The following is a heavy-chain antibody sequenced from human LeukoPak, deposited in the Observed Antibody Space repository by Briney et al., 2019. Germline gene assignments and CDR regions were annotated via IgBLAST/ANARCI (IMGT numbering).Heavy chain of an antibody. D-gene: IGHD3-3*01. J-gene: IGHJ3*02. CDR2: IYHSGST. V-gene: IGHV4-30-2*01. CDR1: GGSISSGGYY. Sequence: SQTLSLTCIVSGGSISSGGYYWSWIRQPPGKGLEWIGYIYHSGSTYYNPSLTSRVTISVDRSKNQFSLKLSSVTAADTAVYYCARDPIWSGYYTGAFDIWGQGTMVTVPS. CDR3: ARDPIWSGYYTGAFDI.